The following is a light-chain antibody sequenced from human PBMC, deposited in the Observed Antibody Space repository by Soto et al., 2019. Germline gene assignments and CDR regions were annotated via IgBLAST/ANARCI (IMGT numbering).Light chain of an antibody. CDR3: QQYYSTPQT. CDR2: WAS. V-gene: IGKV4-1*01. J-gene: IGKJ1*01. Sequence: IVMTQSPDSLAVSLGERATINCKSSQSVLYSANNKNYLAWYQQKPGQPPKLLIYWASTRESGVPDRFSGSGSGTDFTLTISSLQAEDVAVYYCQQYYSTPQTFGQWTEVEI. CDR1: QSVLYSANNKNY.